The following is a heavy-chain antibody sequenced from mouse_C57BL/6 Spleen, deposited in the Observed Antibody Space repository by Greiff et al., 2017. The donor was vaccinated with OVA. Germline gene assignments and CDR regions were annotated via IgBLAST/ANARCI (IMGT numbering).Heavy chain of an antibody. CDR2: IYPGDGDT. D-gene: IGHD2-4*01. CDR3: ARSRDYPFAY. CDR1: GYAFSSSW. J-gene: IGHJ3*01. Sequence: QVQLQQSGPELVKPGASVKISCKASGYAFSSSWMNWVKPRPGKGLEWIGRIYPGDGDTNYNGKFKGKATLTADKSSSTAYMQLSSLTSEDSAVYFCARSRDYPFAYWGQGTLVTVSA. V-gene: IGHV1-82*01.